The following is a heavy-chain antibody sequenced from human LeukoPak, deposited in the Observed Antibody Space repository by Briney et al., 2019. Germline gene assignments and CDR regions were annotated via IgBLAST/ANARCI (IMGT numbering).Heavy chain of an antibody. CDR2: IIPIFGTA. V-gene: IGHV1-69*06. CDR1: GGTFSSYA. J-gene: IGHJ6*03. D-gene: IGHD6-6*01. CDR3: ATIVAPTRDYYMDV. Sequence: EASVKVSCKASGGTFSSYAISWVRQAPGQGLEWMGGIIPIFGTANYAQKFQGRVTITADKSTSTAYKELSSLRSEDTAVYYCATIVAPTRDYYMDVWGKGTTVTVSS.